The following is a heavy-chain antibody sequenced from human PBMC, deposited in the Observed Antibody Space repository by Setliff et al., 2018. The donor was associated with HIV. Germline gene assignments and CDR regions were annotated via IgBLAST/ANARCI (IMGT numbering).Heavy chain of an antibody. D-gene: IGHD3-3*01. Sequence: SETLSLTCTVSGGSISSGDYYWTWIRQPAGKGLQWIGRIHTSGNTNYNPSLKSRVTISVDTSKSQFSLKLSSLTAADTAVYYCARDNLYYNLYDGSPVYGMDVWGQGTTVTVSS. J-gene: IGHJ6*02. CDR1: GGSISSGDYY. CDR3: ARDNLYYNLYDGSPVYGMDV. V-gene: IGHV4-61*02. CDR2: IHTSGNT.